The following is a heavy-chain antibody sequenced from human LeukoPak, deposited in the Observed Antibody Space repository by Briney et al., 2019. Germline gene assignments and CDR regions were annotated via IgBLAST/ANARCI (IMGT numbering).Heavy chain of an antibody. CDR1: GGSISSYY. CDR2: IYYNGST. V-gene: IGHV4-59*08. CDR3: ARTVMGWFDP. Sequence: SETLSLTCTVSGGSISSYYWSWIRQPPGKGLEWIGYIYYNGSTNYNPSLKSRVTISVDTSKNQFSLKLSSVTAADTAVYYCARTVMGWFDPWGQGTLVTVSS. D-gene: IGHD2-8*01. J-gene: IGHJ5*02.